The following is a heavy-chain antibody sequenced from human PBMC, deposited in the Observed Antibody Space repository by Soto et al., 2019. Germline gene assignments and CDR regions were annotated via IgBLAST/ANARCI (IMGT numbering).Heavy chain of an antibody. CDR3: ARGGYYDSSGSRNYFYYGMNV. CDR2: VSPYDGYT. D-gene: IGHD3-22*01. CDR1: GYTFSSYG. Sequence: QVQLVQSGAEVKKPGASVKVSCKASGYTFSSYGINWVRQAPGQGLEWLGWVSPYDGYTNYAQIPQGRCSRTTDTSTKTAYMEVRSLRSDDTAVYYCARGGYYDSSGSRNYFYYGMNVWGQGTTVTVSS. J-gene: IGHJ6*02. V-gene: IGHV1-18*01.